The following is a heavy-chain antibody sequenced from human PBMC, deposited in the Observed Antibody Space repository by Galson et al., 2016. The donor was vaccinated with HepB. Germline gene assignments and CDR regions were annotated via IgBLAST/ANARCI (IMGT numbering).Heavy chain of an antibody. CDR2: IFSNDEK. CDR3: ARIEDARYGSGWYDAFDI. Sequence: PALVKPTQTLTLTCTVSGFSLSNARMGVSWIRQPPGKALEWLAHIFSNDEKSYSTSLKSRLTISKDTSKRQVVLTMTHMDPVDTATCYCARIEDARYGSGWYDAFDIWGQGTMVTVSS. D-gene: IGHD6-19*01. J-gene: IGHJ3*02. CDR1: GFSLSNARMG. V-gene: IGHV2-26*01.